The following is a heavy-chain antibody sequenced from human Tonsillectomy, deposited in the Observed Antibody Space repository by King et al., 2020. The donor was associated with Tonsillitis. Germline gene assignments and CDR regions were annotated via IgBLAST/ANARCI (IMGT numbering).Heavy chain of an antibody. D-gene: IGHD5/OR15-5a*01. CDR3: ARRVFSSAGWWFDP. V-gene: IGHV4-39*01. CDR1: GGSISSSSYY. J-gene: IGHJ5*01. CDR2: IYYSGST. Sequence: LQLQESGPGLVKPSETLSLTCTVSGGSISSSSYYWGWIRQPPGKGLEWIGSIYYSGSTYYNPSLKSRVTISVDTSKNQFSLKLSSVTAADTAVYYFARRVFSSAGWWFDPWGQGTLVTVSS.